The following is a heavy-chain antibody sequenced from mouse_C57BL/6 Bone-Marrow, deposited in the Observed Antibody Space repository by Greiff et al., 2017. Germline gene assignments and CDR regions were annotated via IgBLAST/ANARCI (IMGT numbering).Heavy chain of an antibody. CDR1: GYTFTDYY. J-gene: IGHJ1*03. D-gene: IGHD1-1*01. V-gene: IGHV1-26*01. CDR2: INPNNGGT. CDR3: SPIYYYGSRYFDV. Sequence: VQLQQSGPELVKPGASVKISCKASGYTFTDYYMNWVKQSHGKSLEWIGDINPNNGGTSYNQKFKGKATLTVDQSSSTAYMELRRLTSEDSAVYYCSPIYYYGSRYFDVWGTGTTVTVSS.